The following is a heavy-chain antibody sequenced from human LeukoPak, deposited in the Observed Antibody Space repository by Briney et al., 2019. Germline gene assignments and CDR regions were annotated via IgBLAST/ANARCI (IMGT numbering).Heavy chain of an antibody. CDR2: IIPIFGTA. CDR3: ARVGLLVTGYYVARYQYYYGMDV. Sequence: SVKVSCKASGGTFSSYAISWVRQAPGQGLEWMGGIIPIFGTANYAQKFQGRVTITADKSTSTAYMELSSLRSEDTAVYYCARVGLLVTGYYVARYQYYYGMDVWGQGTTVTVSS. V-gene: IGHV1-69*06. CDR1: GGTFSSYA. D-gene: IGHD3-9*01. J-gene: IGHJ6*02.